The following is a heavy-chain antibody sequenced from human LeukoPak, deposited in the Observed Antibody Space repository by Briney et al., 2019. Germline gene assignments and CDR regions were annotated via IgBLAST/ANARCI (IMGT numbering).Heavy chain of an antibody. CDR3: ARVSITMIVVVPSNWFDP. CDR2: IYYSGST. J-gene: IGHJ5*02. V-gene: IGHV4-38-2*02. Sequence: NASETLSLTCTVSGYSISSNYYWGWIRQPPGKGLEWIGSIYYSGSTYYNPSLKSRVTISVDTSKNQFSLKLSSVTAADTAVYYCARVSITMIVVVPSNWFDPWGQGTLVTVSS. D-gene: IGHD3-22*01. CDR1: GYSISSNYY.